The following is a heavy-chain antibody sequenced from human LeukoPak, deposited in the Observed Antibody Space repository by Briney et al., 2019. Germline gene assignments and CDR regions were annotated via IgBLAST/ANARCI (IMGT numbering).Heavy chain of an antibody. CDR1: GGSISSYY. Sequence: SETLSLTCTVSGGSISSYYWSWIRQPPGKGLEWTGYIYYSGSTNYNPSLKSRVTISVDTSKNQFSLKLSSVTAADTAVYYCARQLDLYCSGGSCYGRSYWFDPWGQGTLVTVSS. J-gene: IGHJ5*02. D-gene: IGHD2-15*01. V-gene: IGHV4-59*01. CDR3: ARQLDLYCSGGSCYGRSYWFDP. CDR2: IYYSGST.